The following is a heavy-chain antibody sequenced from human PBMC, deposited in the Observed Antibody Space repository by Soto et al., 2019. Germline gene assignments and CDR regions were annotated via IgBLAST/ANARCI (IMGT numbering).Heavy chain of an antibody. CDR1: GGSIIDSGSFY. Sequence: QVQMQESGPGLVKPSQTLYLTCSVSGGSIIDSGSFYWNWIRQHPGKGLEWIGYIYYSGSTYYNRFIKRRATISLDTTKSRFCLKVTSVSAADTAIYYCARGELVASNWFEPWGLGTLVAVSS. V-gene: IGHV4-31*03. CDR2: IYYSGST. D-gene: IGHD1-26*01. J-gene: IGHJ5*02. CDR3: ARGELVASNWFEP.